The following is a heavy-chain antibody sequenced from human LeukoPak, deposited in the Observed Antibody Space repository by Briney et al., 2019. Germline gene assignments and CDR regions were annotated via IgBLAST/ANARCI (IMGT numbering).Heavy chain of an antibody. J-gene: IGHJ6*01. Sequence: GGSLRLSCAASGFTFSSYGIHWVRPAPGKGLEWVAVTWYDGRNNYYAASVKGRFTISRDDSKTTVYLLMNSLRAEDTAVYYCAREVAPLYFHYGMDVWGEGTTVTVSS. V-gene: IGHV3-33*01. CDR3: AREVAPLYFHYGMDV. CDR2: TWYDGRNN. D-gene: IGHD2-21*01. CDR1: GFTFSSYG.